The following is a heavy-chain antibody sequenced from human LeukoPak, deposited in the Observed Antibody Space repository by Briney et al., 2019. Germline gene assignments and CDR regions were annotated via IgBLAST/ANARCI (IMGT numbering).Heavy chain of an antibody. CDR1: GGSISSYY. V-gene: IGHV4-4*07. D-gene: IGHD3-3*01. CDR2: IYTSGST. CDR3: ARGPRISIFGVVSQYYFDY. J-gene: IGHJ4*02. Sequence: SETLSLTCTVSGGSISSYYWSWIRQPAGKGLEWIGRIYTSGSTNYNPSLKSRVTISVDTSRNQFSLKLSSVTAADTAAYYCARGPRISIFGVVSQYYFDYWGQGTLVTVSS.